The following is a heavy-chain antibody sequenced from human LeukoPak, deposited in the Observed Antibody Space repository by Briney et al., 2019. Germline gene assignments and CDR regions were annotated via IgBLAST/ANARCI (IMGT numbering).Heavy chain of an antibody. CDR2: INPSGGST. CDR3: ARDYYDSSGYPTTYFDY. V-gene: IGHV1-46*01. D-gene: IGHD3-22*01. Sequence: ASVKASCTASGYTFTSYYMHWVRQAPGQGLEWMGIINPSGGSTSYAQKFQGRVTRTRDMSTSTVYMELSSLRSEDTAVYYCARDYYDSSGYPTTYFDYWGQGTLVTVSS. CDR1: GYTFTSYY. J-gene: IGHJ4*02.